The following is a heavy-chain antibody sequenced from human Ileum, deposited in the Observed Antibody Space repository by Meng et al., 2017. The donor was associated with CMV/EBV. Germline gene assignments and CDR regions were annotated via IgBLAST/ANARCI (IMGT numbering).Heavy chain of an antibody. J-gene: IGHJ3*02. Sequence: GSLRLSCTVSGGSVSSDTYYWSWIRQHPGKGLEWIGYIYYSGSTNYNPSLKSRVTISIDMSKNQFSLNLSSVTAADTALYYCAREEVPVAMGAFDSWGQGTMVTVSS. CDR2: IYYSGST. CDR3: AREEVPVAMGAFDS. V-gene: IGHV4-61*01. CDR1: GGSVSSDTYY. D-gene: IGHD2-2*01.